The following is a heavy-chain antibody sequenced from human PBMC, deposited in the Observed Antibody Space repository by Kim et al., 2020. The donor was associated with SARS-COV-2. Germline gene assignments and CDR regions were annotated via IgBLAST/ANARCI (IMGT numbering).Heavy chain of an antibody. CDR3: ARTFYDSSAYYYADY. CDR2: INTNTGNP. D-gene: IGHD3-22*01. V-gene: IGHV7-4-1*02. CDR1: GYTFTTYG. Sequence: ASVKVCKASGYTFTTYGMNWVRQAPGQGLEWMGWINTNTGNPTFAQGFTGRFVFSLDTSVSTAYLQISSLKAEDTAVYYCARTFYDSSAYYYADYWGQGT. J-gene: IGHJ4*02.